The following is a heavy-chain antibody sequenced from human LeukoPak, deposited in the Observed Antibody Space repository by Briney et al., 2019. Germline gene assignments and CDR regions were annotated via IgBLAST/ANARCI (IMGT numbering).Heavy chain of an antibody. CDR2: ISGSGGST. CDR3: AKDDNLGYCSGGSCRNFDY. V-gene: IGHV3-23*01. Sequence: GGSLRLSCAASGFTFSSYAMSWVRQAPGKGLEWVSAISGSGGSTYYADSVKGRFTISRDNSKNTLFLLMNSLRAEDTAVYYCAKDDNLGYCSGGSCRNFDYWGQGTLVTVSS. D-gene: IGHD2-15*01. J-gene: IGHJ4*02. CDR1: GFTFSSYA.